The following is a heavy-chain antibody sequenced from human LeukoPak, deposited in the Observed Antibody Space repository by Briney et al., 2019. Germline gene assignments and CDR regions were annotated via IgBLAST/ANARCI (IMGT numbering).Heavy chain of an antibody. D-gene: IGHD6-19*01. CDR1: GFTFDDYG. CDR2: ITGSSRTI. Sequence: PGGSLRLSCAASGFTFDDYGMSWVRQAPGRGLEWVSYITGSSRTIYYADSVKGRFTISRDKAKNSLFLQMNSLRDEDTAVYYCARDRGIGWAIDYWGQGTLLTVSS. J-gene: IGHJ4*02. V-gene: IGHV3-48*02. CDR3: ARDRGIGWAIDY.